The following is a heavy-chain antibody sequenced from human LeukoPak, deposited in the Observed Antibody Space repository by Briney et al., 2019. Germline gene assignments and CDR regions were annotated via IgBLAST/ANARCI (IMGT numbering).Heavy chain of an antibody. CDR3: ARDLIAVRPGWFDP. V-gene: IGHV1-18*01. CDR1: GHTFTTYG. CDR2: ISAYNGNT. Sequence: EASVKVSCKASGHTFTTYGISWVRQAPGQGLEWMGWISAYNGNTNYAQQFQGRVTMTTDTSMSTAYMELRSLRSDDTAVYYCARDLIAVRPGWFDPWGQGSLVTVSS. D-gene: IGHD6-6*01. J-gene: IGHJ5*02.